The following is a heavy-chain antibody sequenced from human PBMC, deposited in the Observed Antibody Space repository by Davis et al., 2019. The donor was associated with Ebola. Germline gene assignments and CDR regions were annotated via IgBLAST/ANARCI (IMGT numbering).Heavy chain of an antibody. Sequence: PGGSLRLSCAASGFIFDDYAMHWVRQAPGKGLEWVSGISWNSDNIGYADSVKGRFTISRDNAKDSLYLQMNSLRTEDTAFYYCAKDFYGSGSYIDAWGQGTLVAVSS. D-gene: IGHD3-10*01. J-gene: IGHJ5*02. CDR3: AKDFYGSGSYIDA. CDR1: GFIFDDYA. CDR2: ISWNSDNI. V-gene: IGHV3-9*01.